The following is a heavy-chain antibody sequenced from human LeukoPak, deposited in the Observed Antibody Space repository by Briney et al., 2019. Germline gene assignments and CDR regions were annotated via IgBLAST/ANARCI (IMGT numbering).Heavy chain of an antibody. CDR1: GGPISSYY. J-gene: IGHJ4*02. CDR3: ASGGGRYYDSSGYIGY. D-gene: IGHD3-22*01. V-gene: IGHV4-59*01. CDR2: IYYSGST. Sequence: SETLSLTCTVSGGPISSYYWSWIRQPPGKGLEWIGYIYYSGSTNYNPSLKSRVTISVDTSKNQFSLKLSSVTAADTAVYYCASGGGRYYDSSGYIGYWGQGTLVTVSS.